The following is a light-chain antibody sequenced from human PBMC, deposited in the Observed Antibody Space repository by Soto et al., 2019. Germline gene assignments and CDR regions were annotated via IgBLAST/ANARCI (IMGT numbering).Light chain of an antibody. CDR3: LQDYIYPLT. J-gene: IGKJ4*01. Sequence: AIQMTQAPCSLYASVGDKVTITCRASQDIRNDLGWYQQKPGKAPILLIYAASSLQSGVPSRFSGSGSGRDFTLTISSLQTADFATYYCLQDYIYPLTFGGGTKVDIK. CDR1: QDIRND. CDR2: AAS. V-gene: IGKV1-6*02.